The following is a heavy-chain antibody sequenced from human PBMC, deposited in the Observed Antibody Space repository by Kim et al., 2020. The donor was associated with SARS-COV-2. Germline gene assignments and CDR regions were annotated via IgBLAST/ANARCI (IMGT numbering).Heavy chain of an antibody. J-gene: IGHJ5*02. D-gene: IGHD2-2*01. Sequence: SETLSLTCTVSGGSISSSSYYWGWIRQPPGKGLEWIGSIYYSGSTYYNPSLKSRVTISVDTSKNQFYLKLSSVTAADTAVYYCARLWVVPAAMRGVVAPPTPWFDPWGQGTLVTVSS. CDR3: ARLWVVPAAMRGVVAPPTPWFDP. CDR2: IYYSGST. V-gene: IGHV4-39*01. CDR1: GGSISSSSYY.